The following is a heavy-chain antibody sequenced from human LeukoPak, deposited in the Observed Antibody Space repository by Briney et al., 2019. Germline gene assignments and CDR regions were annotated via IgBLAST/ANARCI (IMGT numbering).Heavy chain of an antibody. CDR2: INSNSGGT. CDR1: GYRFSDYY. D-gene: IGHD3-22*01. V-gene: IGHV1-2*06. CDR3: ARAGGTYYYESSGYYYQNWFDS. Sequence: ASVKVSCKASGYRFSDYYMHWVRQAPGQGLEWMGRINSNSGGTGFAEKFRGRVTMTGDTSISTAYMELSRLTSDDTAVYYCARAGGTYYYESSGYYYQNWFDSWGQGTLVTVSS. J-gene: IGHJ5*01.